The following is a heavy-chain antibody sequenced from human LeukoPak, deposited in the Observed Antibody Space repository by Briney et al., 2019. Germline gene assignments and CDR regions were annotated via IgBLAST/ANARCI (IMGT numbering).Heavy chain of an antibody. CDR1: GFTFSRYA. CDR2: ISGGGGIK. Sequence: PGGSLRLSCAASGFTFSRYALSWVRQAPGKGLEWVSVISGGGGIKYYVDFVKGRFTISRDNAKNTLYLLMNSLRAEDTAVFYCAKTMTAGYSSGPSDYWGQGTLVTVSS. V-gene: IGHV3-23*01. J-gene: IGHJ4*02. D-gene: IGHD6-19*01. CDR3: AKTMTAGYSSGPSDY.